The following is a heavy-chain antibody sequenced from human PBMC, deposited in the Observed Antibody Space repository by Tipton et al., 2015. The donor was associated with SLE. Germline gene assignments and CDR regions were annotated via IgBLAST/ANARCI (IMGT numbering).Heavy chain of an antibody. Sequence: LRLSCTVSGYSISSGYYWGWIRQPPGKGLEWIGSVYLSGSTYYNPSLKSRVTISVDTSKNQFSLKLSSVTAADTAVYYCARIPRGSESAFDIWGQGTMVTVSS. V-gene: IGHV4-38-2*02. J-gene: IGHJ3*02. D-gene: IGHD5-12*01. CDR1: GYSISSGYY. CDR3: ARIPRGSESAFDI. CDR2: VYLSGST.